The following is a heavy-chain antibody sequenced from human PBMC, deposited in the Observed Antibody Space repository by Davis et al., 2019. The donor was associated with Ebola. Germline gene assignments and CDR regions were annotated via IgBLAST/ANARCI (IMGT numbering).Heavy chain of an antibody. CDR1: GGSISSGGYY. CDR3: ARGPGGSGYSGYDFDY. CDR2: IYYSGST. D-gene: IGHD5-12*01. V-gene: IGHV4-61*08. Sequence: SETLSLTCTVSGGSISSGGYYWSWIRQHPGKGLEWIGYIYYSGSTNYNPSLKSRVTISVDTSKNQFSLKLSSVTAADTAVYYCARGPGGSGYSGYDFDYRGQGTLVTVSS. J-gene: IGHJ4*02.